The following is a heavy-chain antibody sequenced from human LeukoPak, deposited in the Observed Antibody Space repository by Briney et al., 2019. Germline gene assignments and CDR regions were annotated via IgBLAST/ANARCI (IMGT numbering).Heavy chain of an antibody. CDR3: ARDESPTIVVVPAALFY. D-gene: IGHD2-2*01. CDR1: GFTFSSYA. CDR2: ISSNGGST. V-gene: IGHV3-64*01. Sequence: PGGSLRLSCAASGFTFSSYAMHWVRQAAGKGLEYVSAISSNGGSTYYANSVKGRFTMSRGNSKNTLYVQIGSLRAEDMAVYYCARDESPTIVVVPAALFYWGQGTLVTVSS. J-gene: IGHJ4*02.